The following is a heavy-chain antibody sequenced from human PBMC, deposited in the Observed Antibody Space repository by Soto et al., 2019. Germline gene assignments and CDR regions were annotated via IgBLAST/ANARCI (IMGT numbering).Heavy chain of an antibody. Sequence: PXESLKISCKGSGYSFNNYWIGWVRQRPGKGLEWMGIIYPGDSDTKYSPSFQGQVTISADRSISTTYLQWISLQASDSAMYYCARYYGRDYYYGMDVWGQGPTVTVSS. CDR1: GYSFNNYW. CDR2: IYPGDSDT. V-gene: IGHV5-51*01. J-gene: IGHJ6*02. D-gene: IGHD3-3*01. CDR3: ARYYGRDYYYGMDV.